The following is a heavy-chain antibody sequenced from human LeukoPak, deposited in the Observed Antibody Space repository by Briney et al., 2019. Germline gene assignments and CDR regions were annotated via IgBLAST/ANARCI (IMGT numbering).Heavy chain of an antibody. Sequence: GGSLRLSCAASGFTFSSHAMHWVRQAPGKGLEWVSGISWNSGSIGYADSVKGRFTISRDNAKNSLYLQMNSLRAEDTALYYCAKDIFTMVRGVVDYWGQGTLVTVSS. CDR3: AKDIFTMVRGVVDY. J-gene: IGHJ4*02. V-gene: IGHV3-9*01. D-gene: IGHD3-10*01. CDR1: GFTFSSHA. CDR2: ISWNSGSI.